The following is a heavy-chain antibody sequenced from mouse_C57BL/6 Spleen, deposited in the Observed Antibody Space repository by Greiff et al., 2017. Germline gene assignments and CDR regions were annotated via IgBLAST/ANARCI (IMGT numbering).Heavy chain of an antibody. J-gene: IGHJ4*01. CDR2: ISYDGSN. Sequence: VQLKQSGPGLVKPSQSLSLTCSVTGYSITSGYYWNWIRQFPGNKLEWMGYISYDGSNNYNPSLKNRISITRDTSKNQFFLKLNSVTTEDTATYYCARLDPRAFYYAMDYWGQGTSVTVSS. V-gene: IGHV3-6*01. CDR3: ARLDPRAFYYAMDY. D-gene: IGHD3-3*01. CDR1: GYSITSGYY.